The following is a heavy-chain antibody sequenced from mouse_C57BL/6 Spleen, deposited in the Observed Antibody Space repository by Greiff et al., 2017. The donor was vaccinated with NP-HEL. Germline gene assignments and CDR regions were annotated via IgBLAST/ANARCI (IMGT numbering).Heavy chain of an antibody. CDR3: ARRGVGMGYFDY. V-gene: IGHV1-82*01. CDR1: GYAFSSSW. CDR2: IYPGDGDT. D-gene: IGHD2-3*01. Sequence: QVQLKESGPELVKPGASVKISCKASGYAFSSSWMNWVKQRPGKGLEWIGRIYPGDGDTNYNGKFKGKATLTADKSSSTAYMQLSSLTSEDSAVYFCARRGVGMGYFDYWGQGTTLTVSS. J-gene: IGHJ2*01.